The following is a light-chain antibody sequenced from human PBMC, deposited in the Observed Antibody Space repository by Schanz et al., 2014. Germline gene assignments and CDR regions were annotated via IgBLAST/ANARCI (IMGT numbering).Light chain of an antibody. J-gene: IGKJ2*01. CDR1: QSISNW. CDR3: QHCTSYSQT. V-gene: IGKV1-5*01. CDR2: DAS. Sequence: DIQMTQSPSTLSASVGDRVTITCRASQSISNWLAWYQQKPGKAPKLLIYDASSLESGVPSRFSGSGSGTEFTLTISSLQPDDFATYYCQHCTSYSQTFGQGTKLEIK.